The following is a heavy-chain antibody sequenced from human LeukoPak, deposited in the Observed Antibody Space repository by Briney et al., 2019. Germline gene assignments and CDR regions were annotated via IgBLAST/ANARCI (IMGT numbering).Heavy chain of an antibody. D-gene: IGHD5-18*01. CDR2: IYPGDSDT. J-gene: IGHJ4*02. CDR3: ARTSMVNLYYLDY. Sequence: GESLKISCQASGYSFTTYWIAWVRQMPGKGLEWMGIIYPGDSDTRYSPSFQGQVTISVDKSITTAYLQWSSLKASDTAMYYCARTSMVNLYYLDYWGQGTLVTVSS. V-gene: IGHV5-51*01. CDR1: GYSFTTYW.